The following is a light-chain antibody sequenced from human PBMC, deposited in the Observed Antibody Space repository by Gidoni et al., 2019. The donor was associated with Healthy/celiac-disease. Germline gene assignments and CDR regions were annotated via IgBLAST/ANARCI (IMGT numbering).Light chain of an antibody. CDR1: QSISSY. J-gene: IGKJ1*01. Sequence: DIQMTQSPSSLSASVGDRVTITCRASQSISSYLNWYQQKPGKAPKLLIYAASSLQRGVPSRFSGSGSGTDFTLTISSLQPEDVATYYCQKSNSTVWTFGQGTKVEIK. CDR2: AAS. V-gene: IGKV1-39*01. CDR3: QKSNSTVWT.